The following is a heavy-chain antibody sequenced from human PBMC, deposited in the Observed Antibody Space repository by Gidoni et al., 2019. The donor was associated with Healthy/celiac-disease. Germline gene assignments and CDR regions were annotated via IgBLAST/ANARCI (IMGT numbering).Heavy chain of an antibody. CDR3: ARILSGYDYHYYYGMDV. CDR1: GFTFRSYS. CDR2: ISSSSSYI. V-gene: IGHV3-21*01. Sequence: EVQLVESGGGLVKPGGSLRLSCAASGFTFRSYSMNWVRQAPGKGLEWVSSISSSSSYIYYADSVKGRFTISRDNAKNSLYLQMNSLRAEDTAVYYCARILSGYDYHYYYGMDVWGQGTTVTVSS. J-gene: IGHJ6*02. D-gene: IGHD5-12*01.